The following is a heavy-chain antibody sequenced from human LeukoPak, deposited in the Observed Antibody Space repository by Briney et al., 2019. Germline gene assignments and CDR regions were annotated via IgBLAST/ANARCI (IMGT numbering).Heavy chain of an antibody. Sequence: TPGGSLRLSCAASGFTFSSYAMSWVRQAPGKGLEWVSSISSSSSYIYYADSVKGRFTISRDNAKNSLYLQMNSLRAEDTAVYYCARDYYYDSSGYSPFDYWGQGTLVTVSS. J-gene: IGHJ4*02. CDR3: ARDYYYDSSGYSPFDY. CDR1: GFTFSSYA. CDR2: ISSSSSYI. D-gene: IGHD3-22*01. V-gene: IGHV3-21*01.